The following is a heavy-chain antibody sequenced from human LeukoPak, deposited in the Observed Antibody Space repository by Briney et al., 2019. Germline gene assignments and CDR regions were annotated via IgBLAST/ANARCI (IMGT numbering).Heavy chain of an antibody. CDR1: GYTFTNYY. Sequence: VASVKVSCKASGYTFTNYYMHWVRQAPGQGLEWMGIINPSGGSTSYAQKFQGRVTMTRDTSTSTVYMELSSLRSEDTAVYYCAKTPSIFGVAIYYFDYWGQGTLVTVSS. J-gene: IGHJ4*02. D-gene: IGHD3-3*01. CDR2: INPSGGST. V-gene: IGHV1-46*01. CDR3: AKTPSIFGVAIYYFDY.